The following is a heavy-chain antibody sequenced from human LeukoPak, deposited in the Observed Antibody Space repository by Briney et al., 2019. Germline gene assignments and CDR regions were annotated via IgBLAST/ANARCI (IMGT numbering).Heavy chain of an antibody. CDR3: ARHVAIGIPAFDF. V-gene: IGHV3-48*03. CDR2: ISSSANTI. Sequence: PGGSLRLSCAASGFTFSSYEMNWVRQAPGKGLDWVSYISSSANTIYYADSVKGRFTISRDNSMNMLYLQMNSLRAEDTALYYCARHVAIGIPAFDFWGQGTLVTVSS. J-gene: IGHJ3*01. D-gene: IGHD1-14*01. CDR1: GFTFSSYE.